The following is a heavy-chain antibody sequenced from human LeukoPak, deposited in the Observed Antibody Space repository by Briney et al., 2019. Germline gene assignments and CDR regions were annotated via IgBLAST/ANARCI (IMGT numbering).Heavy chain of an antibody. J-gene: IGHJ6*02. Sequence: GGSPRLSCAASGFPFSSYWMHWVRQVPGKGLLWVSRINSDGSATIYADSVRGRFTISRDNAKNTLYLQMSGLRVEDTAVYHCASDSPYYGMDVWGQGTTVTVSS. CDR1: GFPFSSYW. CDR3: ASDSPYYGMDV. V-gene: IGHV3-74*01. CDR2: INSDGSAT.